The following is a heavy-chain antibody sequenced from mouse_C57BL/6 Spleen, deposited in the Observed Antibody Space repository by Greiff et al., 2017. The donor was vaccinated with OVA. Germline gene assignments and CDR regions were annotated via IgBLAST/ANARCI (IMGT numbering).Heavy chain of an antibody. CDR1: GYAFSSSW. V-gene: IGHV1-82*01. J-gene: IGHJ4*01. CDR2: IYPGDGDT. CDR3: ARFDGYYLLAMDY. Sequence: QVQLQQSGPELVKPGASVKISCKASGYAFSSSWMNWVKQRPGKGLEWIGRIYPGDGDTNYNGKFKGKATLTADKSSSTAYMQLSSLTSEDSAVYFCARFDGYYLLAMDYWGQGTSVTVSS. D-gene: IGHD2-3*01.